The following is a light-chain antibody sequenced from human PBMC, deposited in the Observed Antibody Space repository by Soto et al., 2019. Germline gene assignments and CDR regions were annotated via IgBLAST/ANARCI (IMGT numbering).Light chain of an antibody. CDR1: SSDVGGYNY. J-gene: IGLJ3*02. CDR2: DVS. Sequence: QSALTQPRSVSGSPGQSVTISCTGTSSDVGGYNYVSWYQQHPGKAPKLMIYDVSKRPSGVPDRFSGSKSGNTASLTISGLQGEDEADYYCCSYAGSYTWVFGGGTKLTV. V-gene: IGLV2-11*01. CDR3: CSYAGSYTWV.